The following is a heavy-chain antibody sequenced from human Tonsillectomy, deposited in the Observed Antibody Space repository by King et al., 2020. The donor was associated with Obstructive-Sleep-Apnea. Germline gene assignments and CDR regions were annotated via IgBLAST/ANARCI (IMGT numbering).Heavy chain of an antibody. V-gene: IGHV4-38-2*02. Sequence: QLQESGPGLVKPSETLSLTCTVSGYSISSGYYWGWIRQPPGKGLEWIGSIYHSGSTYYNPSLKSRVTISVDTSKNQFSLKLSSVTAADTAVYYCARDTSIEQWLGYWGQGTLVTVSS. CDR2: IYHSGST. D-gene: IGHD6-19*01. CDR1: GYSISSGYY. CDR3: ARDTSIEQWLGY. J-gene: IGHJ4*02.